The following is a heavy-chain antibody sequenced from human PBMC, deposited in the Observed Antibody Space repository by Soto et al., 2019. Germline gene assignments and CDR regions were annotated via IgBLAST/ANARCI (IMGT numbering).Heavy chain of an antibody. J-gene: IGHJ6*02. D-gene: IGHD2-2*02. CDR1: GFTFSSYE. CDR2: ISSSGSTI. V-gene: IGHV3-48*03. Sequence: GESLKISCAASGFTFSSYEMNWVRQAPGKGLEWVSYISSSGSTIYYADSVKGRFTISRDNAKNSLYLQMNSLRAEDTAVYYCARAVIVVVPAAIPDGMDVWGQGTTVTVSS. CDR3: ARAVIVVVPAAIPDGMDV.